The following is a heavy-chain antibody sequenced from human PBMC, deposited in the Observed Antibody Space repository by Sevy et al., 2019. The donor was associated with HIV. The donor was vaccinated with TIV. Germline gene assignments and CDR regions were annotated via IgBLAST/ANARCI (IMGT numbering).Heavy chain of an antibody. CDR1: GFTFSSYA. Sequence: GGSLRLSCAASGFTFSSYAMSWVRQAPGKGLEWVSAISGSGGSTYYADSVKDRFTISRDNSKNTLYLQMNSLRAEDTAVYYCAKGPPPEYYYDSSGYPYYFDYWGQGTLVNVSS. CDR3: AKGPPPEYYYDSSGYPYYFDY. J-gene: IGHJ4*02. CDR2: ISGSGGST. V-gene: IGHV3-23*01. D-gene: IGHD3-22*01.